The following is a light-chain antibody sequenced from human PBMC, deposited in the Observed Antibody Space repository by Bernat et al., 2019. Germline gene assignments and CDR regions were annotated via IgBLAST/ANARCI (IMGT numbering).Light chain of an antibody. V-gene: IGKV3-20*01. CDR3: QQDSDSPYT. CDR1: QSVRSR. Sequence: ELVLTQSPGTLSLSPGEGATLSCRARQSVRSRLAWYQQMPGQPPRLLIFHTSTRAAGIPDTFSGSGSGTDFTLTINRLEPEDFAVYFCQQDSDSPYTFGPGTKLEIK. J-gene: IGKJ2*01. CDR2: HTS.